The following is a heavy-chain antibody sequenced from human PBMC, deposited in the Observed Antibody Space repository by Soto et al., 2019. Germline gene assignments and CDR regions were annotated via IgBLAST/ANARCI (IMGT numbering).Heavy chain of an antibody. J-gene: IGHJ4*02. CDR2: IYPGDSDT. V-gene: IGHV5-51*01. CDR1: GYSFTSYL. D-gene: IGHD3-22*01. CDR3: ARPSEDSSGPEQWLVGYFDY. Sequence: GESLKISCKGSGYSFTSYLIGWVRQMPGKGLEWMGIIYPGDSDTRYSPSFQGQVTISADKSISTAYLQWSSLKASDTAMYYCARPSEDSSGPEQWLVGYFDYWGQGTLVTVSS.